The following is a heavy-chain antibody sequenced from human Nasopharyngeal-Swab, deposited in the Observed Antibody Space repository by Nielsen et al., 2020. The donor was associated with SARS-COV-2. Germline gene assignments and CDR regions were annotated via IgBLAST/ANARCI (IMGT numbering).Heavy chain of an antibody. CDR3: ARDGGATIFDY. CDR2: ISSSSSYI. J-gene: IGHJ4*02. D-gene: IGHD1-26*01. CDR1: GFTFSSYS. V-gene: IGHV3-21*01. Sequence: GESLKISCAASGFTFSSYSMNWVRQAPGKGPEWVSSISSSSSYIYYADSVKGRFTISRDNAKNSLYLQMNSLRAEDTAVYYCARDGGATIFDYWGQGTLVTVSS.